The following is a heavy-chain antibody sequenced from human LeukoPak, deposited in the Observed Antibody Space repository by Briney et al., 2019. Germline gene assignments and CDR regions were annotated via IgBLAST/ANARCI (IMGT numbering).Heavy chain of an antibody. J-gene: IGHJ4*02. CDR1: GFTFSSSG. D-gene: IGHD2-15*01. V-gene: IGHV3-21*01. CDR3: ARAPGRCSGGSSYSEYFDY. Sequence: GGSLRLSCAASGFTFSSSGMNWVRQAPGKGLEWVSFISSSSTYIYYADSVKGRFTISRDNAKNSLYLQMNSLRAEDTAVYYCARAPGRCSGGSSYSEYFDYWGQGTLVPVSS. CDR2: ISSSSTYI.